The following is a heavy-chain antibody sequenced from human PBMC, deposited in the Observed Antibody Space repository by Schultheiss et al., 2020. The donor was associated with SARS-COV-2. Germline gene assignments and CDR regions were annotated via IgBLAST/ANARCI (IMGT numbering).Heavy chain of an antibody. J-gene: IGHJ6*02. Sequence: GGSLRLSCAASGFTFSSYAMSWVRQAPGKGLEWVSVISGSGGSTYYADSVKGRFTISRDNSKNTLYLQMNSLRAEDTAVYYCAKDNESSGWYNYYYGMDVWGQGTTVTVSS. CDR3: AKDNESSGWYNYYYGMDV. V-gene: IGHV3-23*01. CDR1: GFTFSSYA. CDR2: ISGSGGST. D-gene: IGHD6-19*01.